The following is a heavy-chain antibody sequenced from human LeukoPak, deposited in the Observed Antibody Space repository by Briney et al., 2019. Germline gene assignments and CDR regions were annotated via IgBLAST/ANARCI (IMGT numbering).Heavy chain of an antibody. Sequence: SETLSLTCTVSGYSISSDYYWGWIRQPPGKGLEWIVTIYHSGSTSYNPSLKSRVTISVDTSKNQFSLKLSSVTAADTAVYYCARVEVGADDFDYFQHWGQGTLVTVSS. CDR2: IYHSGST. J-gene: IGHJ1*01. CDR3: ARVEVGADDFDYFQH. D-gene: IGHD1-26*01. V-gene: IGHV4-38-2*02. CDR1: GYSISSDYY.